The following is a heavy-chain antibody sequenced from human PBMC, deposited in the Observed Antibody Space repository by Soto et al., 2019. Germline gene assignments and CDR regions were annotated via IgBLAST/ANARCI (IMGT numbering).Heavy chain of an antibody. Sequence: EVQLLESGGGLVQPGGSLRLSCAASGFTFSSYAMSWVRQAPGKGLEWVSAISGSGSNTYYADSVKGRFTISRDKSKNTLYLQMNSLRAEDTAVYYCAKVGFGELLIYDGMDVWGQGTTVTVSS. J-gene: IGHJ6*02. V-gene: IGHV3-23*01. CDR2: ISGSGSNT. D-gene: IGHD3-10*01. CDR3: AKVGFGELLIYDGMDV. CDR1: GFTFSSYA.